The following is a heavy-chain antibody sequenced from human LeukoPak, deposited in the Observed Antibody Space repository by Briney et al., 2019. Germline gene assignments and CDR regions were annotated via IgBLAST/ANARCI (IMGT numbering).Heavy chain of an antibody. CDR3: ARGAMVRGVTYYYYYMDV. Sequence: PSETLSLTCAVYGGSFSGYYWSWIRQPPGKGLEWIGEINHSGSTNYNPSLKSRVTISVDTSKNQFSLKLSSVTAADTAVYYCARGAMVRGVTYYYYYMDVWGKGTTVTVSS. D-gene: IGHD3-10*01. CDR2: INHSGST. CDR1: GGSFSGYY. J-gene: IGHJ6*03. V-gene: IGHV4-34*01.